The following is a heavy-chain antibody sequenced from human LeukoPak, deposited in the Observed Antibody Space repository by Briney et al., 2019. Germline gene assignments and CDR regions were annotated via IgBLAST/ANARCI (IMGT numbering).Heavy chain of an antibody. V-gene: IGHV4-59*08. CDR2: ISDSGST. CDR3: ARHSGLYSDFYFDY. CDR1: GDSFSSYY. Sequence: SETLSLTCTVSGDSFSSYYWSWIRQSPGKGLEWIAYISDSGSTNHNPSLKSRVTISVDTSKKQLSLKLSSVTAADTAVYYCARHSGLYSDFYFDYWGRGTLVTVSS. J-gene: IGHJ4*02. D-gene: IGHD1-26*01.